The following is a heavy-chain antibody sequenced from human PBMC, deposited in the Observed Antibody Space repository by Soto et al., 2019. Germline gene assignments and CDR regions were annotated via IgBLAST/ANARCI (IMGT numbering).Heavy chain of an antibody. D-gene: IGHD3-22*01. CDR1: GYTLTELS. CDR3: ATDYYDSSGPSLLGY. Sequence: RASVKVSCKVSGYTLTELSMHWVRQAPGKGLEWMGGFDPEDGETIYAQKFQGRVTMTEDTSTDTAYMELSSLRSEDTAVYYCATDYYDSSGPSLLGYWGQGTLVTVSS. CDR2: FDPEDGET. V-gene: IGHV1-24*01. J-gene: IGHJ4*02.